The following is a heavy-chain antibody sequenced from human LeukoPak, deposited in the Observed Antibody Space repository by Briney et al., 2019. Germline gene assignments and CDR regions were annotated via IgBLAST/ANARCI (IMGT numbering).Heavy chain of an antibody. J-gene: IGHJ4*02. CDR1: GGTFSSYA. V-gene: IGHV1-69*13. CDR2: IIPIFGTA. Sequence: ASVKVSCKASGGTFSSYAISWVRQAPGQGLEWMGGIIPIFGTANYAQKFQGRVTITADESTSTAYMELSSLRSEDTAIYYCTRDYRGTFDYWGQGTLVTVSS. D-gene: IGHD1-26*01. CDR3: TRDYRGTFDY.